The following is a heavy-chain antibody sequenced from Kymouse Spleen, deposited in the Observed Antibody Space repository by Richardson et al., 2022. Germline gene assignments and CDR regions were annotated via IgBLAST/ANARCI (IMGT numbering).Heavy chain of an antibody. V-gene: IGHV3-9*01. Sequence: EVQLVESGGGLVQPGRSLRLSCAASGFTFDDYAMHWVRQAPGKGLEWVSGISWNSGSIGYADSVKGRFTISRDNAKNSLYLQMNSLRAEDTALYYCAKDGGIAVVGFYYYGMDVWGQGTTVTVSS. CDR1: GFTFDDYA. CDR3: AKDGGIAVVGFYYYGMDV. CDR2: ISWNSGSI. D-gene: IGHD6-19*01. J-gene: IGHJ6*02.